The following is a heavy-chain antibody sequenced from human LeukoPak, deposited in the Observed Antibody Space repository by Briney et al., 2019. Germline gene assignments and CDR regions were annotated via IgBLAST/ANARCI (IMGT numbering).Heavy chain of an antibody. CDR3: ASLEELYYYYYMDV. Sequence: GGSLRLSCAASGFTFSSYGMSWVRQAPGKGLEWVSAISSSGSTIYYADSVKGRFTISRDNAKNSLYLQMNSLRAEDTAVYYCASLEELYYYYYMDVWGKGTTVTISS. CDR2: ISSSGSTI. J-gene: IGHJ6*03. D-gene: IGHD1-26*01. V-gene: IGHV3-21*04. CDR1: GFTFSSYG.